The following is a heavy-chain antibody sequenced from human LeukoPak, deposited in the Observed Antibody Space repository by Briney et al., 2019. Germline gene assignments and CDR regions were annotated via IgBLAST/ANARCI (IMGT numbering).Heavy chain of an antibody. CDR2: IIPIFGTA. V-gene: IGHV1-69*01. CDR3: ARAGVVVPAARNYYYGMDV. Sequence: SVEVSCKASGGTFSSYAISWVRQAPGQGLEWMGGIIPIFGTANYAQKFQGRVTITADESTSTAYMELSSLRSEDTAVYYCARAGVVVPAARNYYYGMDVWGKGTTVTVSS. D-gene: IGHD2-2*01. CDR1: GGTFSSYA. J-gene: IGHJ6*04.